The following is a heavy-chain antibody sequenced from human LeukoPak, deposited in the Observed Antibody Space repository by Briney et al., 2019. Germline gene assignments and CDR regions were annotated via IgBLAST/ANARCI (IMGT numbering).Heavy chain of an antibody. Sequence: PGGSLRLSCAASGFSFKDTGMHWVRQAPGKGPEWLTIIWFDGSTKYYADSVKGRFTISRDNAKNSPYLQMNSLRDEDTAVYYCVRDQFFSFDYWGQGTLVTVSS. CDR2: IWFDGSTK. V-gene: IGHV3-33*01. CDR3: VRDQFFSFDY. D-gene: IGHD3-3*01. J-gene: IGHJ4*02. CDR1: GFSFKDTG.